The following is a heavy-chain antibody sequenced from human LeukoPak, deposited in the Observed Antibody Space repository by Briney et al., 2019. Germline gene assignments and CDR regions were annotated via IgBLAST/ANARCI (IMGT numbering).Heavy chain of an antibody. D-gene: IGHD1-1*01. V-gene: IGHV1-2*02. CDR1: GYTFSGYY. J-gene: IGHJ4*02. CDR2: IYSNSGGT. CDR3: ARATNWRPEGFDF. Sequence: ASVKVSCRASGYTFSGYYIHWVRQAPGQGLEWMGWIYSNSGGTSYAQKFQGRVSMTRDTSITTASMALSSLRSDDTAVYYCARATNWRPEGFDFWGQGTLVTVSS.